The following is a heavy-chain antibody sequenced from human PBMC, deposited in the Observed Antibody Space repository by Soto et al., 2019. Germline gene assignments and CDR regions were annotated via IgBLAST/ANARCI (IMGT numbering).Heavy chain of an antibody. J-gene: IGHJ6*02. CDR3: ARGYTIFGVVINNGMDV. CDR1: GFTFSSCA. V-gene: IGHV3-30-3*01. D-gene: IGHD3-3*01. Sequence: QVQLVESGGGVVQPGRSLRLSCAASGFTFSSCAMHWVRQAPGKGLEWVAVISYDGSNKYYADSVKGRFTISRDNSKNTLYLQMNSLRAEDTAVYYCARGYTIFGVVINNGMDVWGQGTTVTVSS. CDR2: ISYDGSNK.